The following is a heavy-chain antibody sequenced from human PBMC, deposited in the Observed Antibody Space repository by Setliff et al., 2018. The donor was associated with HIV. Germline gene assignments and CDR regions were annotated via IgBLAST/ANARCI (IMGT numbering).Heavy chain of an antibody. Sequence: SETLSLTCVVSGYSISSGNYWGWIRQPPGKGLEWIGNIYHTGSTNCNQSLKSRVTMSVDTSRNHFSLKLTSVTAADTALYYCARHEGGAVAGTWYYFDYWGHGTLVTVSS. V-gene: IGHV4-38-2*01. D-gene: IGHD6-19*01. CDR2: IYHTGST. CDR3: ARHEGGAVAGTWYYFDY. J-gene: IGHJ4*01. CDR1: GYSISSGNY.